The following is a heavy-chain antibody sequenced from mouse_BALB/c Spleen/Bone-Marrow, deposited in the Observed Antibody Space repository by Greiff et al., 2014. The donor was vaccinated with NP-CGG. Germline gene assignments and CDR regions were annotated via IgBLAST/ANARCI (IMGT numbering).Heavy chain of an antibody. V-gene: IGHV2-9*02. J-gene: IGHJ4*01. CDR1: GFSLTSYG. D-gene: IGHD1-2*01. CDR3: SRITTATGAMDY. Sequence: LQESGPGLVAPSQSLSITCTVSGFSLTSYGVHWVRQPPGKGLEWLGVIWADGSTNYNSAPMSRLSISKDNSKSQVFLKMNSLQTDDTAMYYCSRITTATGAMDYWGQGTSVTVSS. CDR2: IWADGST.